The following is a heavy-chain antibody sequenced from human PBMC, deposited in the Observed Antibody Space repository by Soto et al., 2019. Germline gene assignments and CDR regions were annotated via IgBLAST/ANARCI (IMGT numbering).Heavy chain of an antibody. J-gene: IGHJ6*02. CDR2: ISGSGGST. D-gene: IGHD2-2*01. CDR3: AKGHKLSTSCYGLRYYYYYDMDV. CDR1: GFTFSSYA. Sequence: GGSLRLSCAASGFTFSSYAMSWVRQAPGKGLEWVSAISGSGGSTYYADSVKGRFTISRDNSKNTLYLQMNSLRAEDTAVYYCAKGHKLSTSCYGLRYYYYYDMDVWGQGTTVTVSS. V-gene: IGHV3-23*01.